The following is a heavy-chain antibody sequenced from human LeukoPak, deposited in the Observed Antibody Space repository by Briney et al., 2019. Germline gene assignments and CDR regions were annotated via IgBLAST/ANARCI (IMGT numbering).Heavy chain of an antibody. CDR2: ISYDGGNK. CDR1: GFTFSSYA. CDR3: AKDRNRFLDY. D-gene: IGHD1-14*01. J-gene: IGHJ4*02. Sequence: GRSLRLSCAASGFTFSSYAMHWVRQAPGKGLEWVAVISYDGGNKYYVDSVKGRFTISRDNSQNTLYVQMNSLRAEDTAVYYCAKDRNRFLDYWGQGTLVTVSS. V-gene: IGHV3-30*18.